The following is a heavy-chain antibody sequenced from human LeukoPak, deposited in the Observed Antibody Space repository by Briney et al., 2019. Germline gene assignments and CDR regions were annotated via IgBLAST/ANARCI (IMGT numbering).Heavy chain of an antibody. CDR3: ARVHCSSTSCYHSFDY. CDR1: GYTFTSYD. J-gene: IGHJ4*02. V-gene: IGHV1-8*01. CDR2: MNPNSGNT. Sequence: GASVKVSCKASGYTFTSYDINWVRQATGQGLEWMGWMNPNSGNTGYAQKFQGRVTITRNTSISTAYMELSSLRSEDTAVYYCARVHCSSTSCYHSFDYWGQGTLVTVSS. D-gene: IGHD2-2*01.